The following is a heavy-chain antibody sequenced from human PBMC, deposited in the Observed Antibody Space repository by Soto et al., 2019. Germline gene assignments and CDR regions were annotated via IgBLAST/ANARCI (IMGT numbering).Heavy chain of an antibody. D-gene: IGHD3-10*01. CDR1: GFTFSSYS. CDR3: ARDRGEYFDY. V-gene: IGHV3-48*01. J-gene: IGHJ4*02. CDR2: ISSSSSTI. Sequence: EVQLVESGGGLVQPGGSLRLSCAASGFTFSSYSMNWVRQAPGKGLEWVSYISSSSSTIYYADSVKGRFTISRDNAKNSLYLQMNSLRAEDTAVYYCARDRGEYFDYWGQGTLVTVSS.